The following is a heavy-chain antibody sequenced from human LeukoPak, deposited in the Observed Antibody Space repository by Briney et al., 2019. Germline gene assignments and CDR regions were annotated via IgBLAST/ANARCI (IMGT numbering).Heavy chain of an antibody. V-gene: IGHV3-7*01. J-gene: IGHJ4*02. D-gene: IGHD2/OR15-2a*01. Sequence: GGSLRLSCEASEFIFSNYWMSWVRQAPGRGLEWVANIKEDGGDKYYVDSVKGRFTISRDNAKRSLYLQMSTLRPEDTAVYYCARDTFRGDLDYWGQGTLVTVSS. CDR1: EFIFSNYW. CDR2: IKEDGGDK. CDR3: ARDTFRGDLDY.